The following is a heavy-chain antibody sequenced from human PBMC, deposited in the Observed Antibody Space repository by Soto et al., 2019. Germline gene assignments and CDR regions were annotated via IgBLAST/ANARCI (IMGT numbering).Heavy chain of an antibody. V-gene: IGHV3-64*01. CDR2: ISSNGVGT. D-gene: IGHD6-6*01. CDR3: ARRARPLCYYFDV. Sequence: EVQLAESGGGLAQPGGSLRLSCAASGFTLSGYAMDWVRQAPGKGLEYVSGISSNGVGTYYANSVQGRFTISRDNSKNTVYLQMGSLSTEDMAVYYCARRARPLCYYFDVCGKGTTVTVSS. J-gene: IGHJ6*03. CDR1: GFTLSGYA.